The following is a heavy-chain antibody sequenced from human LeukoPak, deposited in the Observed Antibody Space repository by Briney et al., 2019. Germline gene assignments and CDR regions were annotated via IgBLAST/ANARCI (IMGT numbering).Heavy chain of an antibody. CDR1: GVSISYATYQ. D-gene: IGHD6-19*01. J-gene: IGHJ5*02. CDR3: ARADSSGWYFSGWFDP. CDR2: ISKSGTT. Sequence: PSQTLSLTCTVSGVSISYATYQWTWIRQSAGKGLEWIGLISKSGTTNYNPSHKSPVTISIDTTKNQFSLKLSSVTAADTAVYYCARADSSGWYFSGWFDPWGQGTLVTVSS. V-gene: IGHV4-61*02.